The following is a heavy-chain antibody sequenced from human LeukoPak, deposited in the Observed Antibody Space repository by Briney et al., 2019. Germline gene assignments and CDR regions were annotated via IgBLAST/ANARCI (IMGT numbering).Heavy chain of an antibody. V-gene: IGHV4-59*01. Sequence: PSETLSLTCTVSGGSISSYYWSWIRQPPGKGLEGIGYIYYSGSTNYNPSLKSRVTISVDTSKNQFSLKLSSVTAADTAVYYCATLHEAGTQEYYYGMDVWGQGTTVTVSS. D-gene: IGHD1-7*01. J-gene: IGHJ6*02. CDR2: IYYSGST. CDR1: GGSISSYY. CDR3: ATLHEAGTQEYYYGMDV.